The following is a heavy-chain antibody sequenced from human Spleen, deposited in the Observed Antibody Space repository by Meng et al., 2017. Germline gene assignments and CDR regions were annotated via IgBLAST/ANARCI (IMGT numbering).Heavy chain of an antibody. CDR3: AGVAYSSGLDAFDI. Sequence: GSLRLSCTVSGGSVSSGSYYWSWIRQPPGKGLEWIGYIYYSGSTNYNPSLNSRVTISLDTSKNYFSLKLSSVTTTDTAVYYCAGVAYSSGLDAFDIWGQGTMVTVSS. CDR1: GGSVSSGSYY. CDR2: IYYSGST. V-gene: IGHV4-61*01. D-gene: IGHD3-22*01. J-gene: IGHJ3*02.